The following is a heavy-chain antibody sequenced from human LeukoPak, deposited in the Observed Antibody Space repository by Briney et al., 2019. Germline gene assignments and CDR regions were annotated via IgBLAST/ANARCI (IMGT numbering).Heavy chain of an antibody. J-gene: IGHJ4*02. V-gene: IGHV3-9*01. CDR3: AKGPYEWELRVEFDY. D-gene: IGHD1-26*01. Sequence: PGGSLRLSCAASGFTFDDYAMHWVRQAPGKGLEWVSGISWNSGSIGYADSVKGRFTISRGNAKNSLYLQMNSLRAEDTALYYCAKGPYEWELRVEFDYWGQGTLVTVSS. CDR2: ISWNSGSI. CDR1: GFTFDDYA.